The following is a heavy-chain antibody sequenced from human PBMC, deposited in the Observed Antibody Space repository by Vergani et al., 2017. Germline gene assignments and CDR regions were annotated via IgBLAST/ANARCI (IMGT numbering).Heavy chain of an antibody. CDR1: GYTFFNYG. CDR2: IRADTGDT. CDR3: ARDGTYYYGSGSFYLFDY. V-gene: IGHV1-18*04. Sequence: QVQLVQSGPEVKRPGASVKVSCKTSGYTFFNYGVNWIRRAPGHGFEWLGWIRADTGDTKYSERLQDRVTLTTDSSTNTAYMELRSLKSDDTAVYYCARDGTYYYGSGSFYLFDYWGQGTLVTVSS. D-gene: IGHD3-10*01. J-gene: IGHJ4*02.